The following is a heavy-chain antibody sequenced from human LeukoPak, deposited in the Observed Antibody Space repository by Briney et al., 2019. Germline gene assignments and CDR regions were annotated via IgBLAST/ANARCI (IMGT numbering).Heavy chain of an antibody. CDR1: GFTFSSYW. Sequence: GGSLRLSCAASGFTFSSYWMHWVRQAPGKGLVWVSRINSDGSSTSYADSVKGRFTISRDNAKNTLYLQMNSLRAEDTAVYYCARVSVVVGNWFDPWGQGTLVTVSS. V-gene: IGHV3-74*01. J-gene: IGHJ5*02. D-gene: IGHD2-2*01. CDR2: INSDGSST. CDR3: ARVSVVVGNWFDP.